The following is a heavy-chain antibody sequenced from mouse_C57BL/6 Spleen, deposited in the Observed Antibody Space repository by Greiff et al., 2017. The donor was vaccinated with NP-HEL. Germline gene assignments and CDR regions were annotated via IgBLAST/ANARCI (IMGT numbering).Heavy chain of an antibody. Sequence: QVQLKQPGAELVRPGSSVKLSCKASGYTFTSYWMDWVKQRPGQGLEWIGNIYPSDSETHYNQKFKDKATLTVDKSSSTAYMQLSSLTSEDSAVYYCAIYYYGSSGYFDYWGQGTTLTVSS. J-gene: IGHJ2*01. CDR3: AIYYYGSSGYFDY. V-gene: IGHV1-61*01. CDR1: GYTFTSYW. D-gene: IGHD1-1*01. CDR2: IYPSDSET.